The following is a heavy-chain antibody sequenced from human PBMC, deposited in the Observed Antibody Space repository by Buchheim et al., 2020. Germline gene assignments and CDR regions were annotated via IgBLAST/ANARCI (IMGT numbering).Heavy chain of an antibody. CDR3: ARDSYYYDSSGYADNWYFDL. CDR1: GFTFSSYW. Sequence: EVQLVESGGGLVQPGGSLRLSCAASGFTFSSYWMSWVRQAPGKGLEWVANIKQDGSEKYYVDSVKGRFTISRDNAKNSLYLQMNSLRAEDTAVYYCARDSYYYDSSGYADNWYFDLWGRGTL. V-gene: IGHV3-7*01. CDR2: IKQDGSEK. D-gene: IGHD3-22*01. J-gene: IGHJ2*01.